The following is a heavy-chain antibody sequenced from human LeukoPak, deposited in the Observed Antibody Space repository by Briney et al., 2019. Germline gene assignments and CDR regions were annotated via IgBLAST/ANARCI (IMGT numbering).Heavy chain of an antibody. D-gene: IGHD3-22*01. Sequence: SETLSLTCTVSGASISSDDFYWGWIRQPPGKGLEWIGSIFYSGSTYYNPSLKSRVTISVDTSKNQFSLKLSSVTAADTAVYYCARHSYYDSSGYYFPGAFDIWGQGTMVTVSS. V-gene: IGHV4-39*01. CDR2: IFYSGST. CDR1: GASISSDDFY. CDR3: ARHSYYDSSGYYFPGAFDI. J-gene: IGHJ3*02.